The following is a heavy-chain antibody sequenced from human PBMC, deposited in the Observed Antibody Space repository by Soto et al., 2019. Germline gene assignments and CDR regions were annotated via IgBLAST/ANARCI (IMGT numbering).Heavy chain of an antibody. Sequence: GASVKVSCKASGYTFTSYGISWVRQAPGQGLEWMGWISAYNGNTNYAQKLQGRVTMTTDTSTSTAYMELRSLRSDDTAVYYCAYTPGIAGAGTLRIIGAFDIWCPGTMVTVAS. J-gene: IGHJ3*02. V-gene: IGHV1-18*01. CDR1: GYTFTSYG. CDR3: AYTPGIAGAGTLRIIGAFDI. D-gene: IGHD6-19*01. CDR2: ISAYNGNT.